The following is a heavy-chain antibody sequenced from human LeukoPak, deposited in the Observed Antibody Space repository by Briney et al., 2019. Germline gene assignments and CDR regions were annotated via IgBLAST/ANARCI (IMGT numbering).Heavy chain of an antibody. CDR2: ISWNSGSI. D-gene: IGHD5-24*01. CDR3: AKGGDGYNSQFDY. V-gene: IGHV3-9*03. CDR1: GFTFDDYA. J-gene: IGHJ4*02. Sequence: TGRSLRLSCAASGFTFDDYAMHWVRQAPGKGLEWVSGISWNSGSIGYADSVKGRFTISRDNAKNSLYLQMNSLRAEDMALYYCAKGGDGYNSQFDYWGQGTLVTVSS.